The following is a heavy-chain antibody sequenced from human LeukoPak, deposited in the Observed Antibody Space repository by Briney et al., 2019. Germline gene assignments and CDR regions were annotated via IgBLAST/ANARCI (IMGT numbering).Heavy chain of an antibody. Sequence: SGTLSLTCAVYGESFDGFYWDWIRQPPGKGLEWIGEINYSGMSDYIPALKSRVAISADSSKRQFSLDLTSVNAADTAVYYCAIRLATSRLATATTWFDPWGQGTLVSVSS. J-gene: IGHJ5*02. D-gene: IGHD3-9*01. CDR3: AIRLATSRLATATTWFDP. CDR2: INYSGMS. CDR1: GESFDGFY. V-gene: IGHV4-34*01.